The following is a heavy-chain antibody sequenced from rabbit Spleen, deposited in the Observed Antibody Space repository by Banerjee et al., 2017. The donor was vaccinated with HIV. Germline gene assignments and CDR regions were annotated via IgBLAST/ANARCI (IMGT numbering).Heavy chain of an antibody. Sequence: QLKETGGGLVQPGGSLTLSCKASGFDFSSYYMSWVRQAPGKGLEWIGYIDPVFGIAYYATWVSGRFSISRENTQNTVYLQLNSLTAADTATYFCVRDQAHMLDLWGPGTLVTVS. CDR1: GFDFSSYY. J-gene: IGHJ4*01. V-gene: IGHV1S7*01. CDR2: IDPVFGIA. D-gene: IGHD1-1*01. CDR3: VRDQAHMLDL.